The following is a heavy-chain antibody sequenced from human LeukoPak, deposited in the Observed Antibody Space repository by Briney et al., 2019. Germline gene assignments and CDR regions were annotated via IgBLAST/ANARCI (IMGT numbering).Heavy chain of an antibody. D-gene: IGHD1-7*01. V-gene: IGHV3-7*01. CDR1: GFPFNVQT. CDR2: MREDGTEI. Sequence: GGSLRLSCAASGFPFNVQTMSWVRQAPGKGLDWVASMREDGTEIHYVDSVKGRLTISRDKPKNSLYLQMNSLRAEDTAVYYCARDFADWNSDNWFDPWGQGTLVTVSS. CDR3: ARDFADWNSDNWFDP. J-gene: IGHJ5*02.